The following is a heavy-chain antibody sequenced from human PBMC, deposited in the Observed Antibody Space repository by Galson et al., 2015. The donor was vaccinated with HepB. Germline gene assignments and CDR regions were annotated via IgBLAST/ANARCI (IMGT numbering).Heavy chain of an antibody. J-gene: IGHJ4*02. CDR2: INAGNGNT. CDR1: GYTFTSYA. D-gene: IGHD2-15*01. CDR3: ARDPIYCSGGSCYFPAYFDY. V-gene: IGHV1-3*01. Sequence: SVKVSCKASGYTFTSYAMHWVRQAPGQRLEWMGWINAGNGNTKYSQKFQGRVTITRDTSASTAYMELNSLRSEDTAVYYCARDPIYCSGGSCYFPAYFDYCGQGTLVTVSS.